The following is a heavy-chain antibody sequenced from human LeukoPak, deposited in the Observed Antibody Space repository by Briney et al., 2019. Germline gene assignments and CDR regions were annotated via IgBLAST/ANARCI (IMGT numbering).Heavy chain of an antibody. J-gene: IGHJ5*02. CDR2: ISGSGGNT. V-gene: IGHV3-23*01. D-gene: IGHD3-22*01. CDR3: AKDLTASWRITTPFDP. CDR1: GFTFNNFA. Sequence: GGSLRLSCAASGFTFNNFAMSWVRQAPGKGLEWVSAISGSGGNTYYADSVKGRFTISRDNSKNTLYLQMNSLRAEDTAVYYCAKDLTASWRITTPFDPWGQGTLVTVSS.